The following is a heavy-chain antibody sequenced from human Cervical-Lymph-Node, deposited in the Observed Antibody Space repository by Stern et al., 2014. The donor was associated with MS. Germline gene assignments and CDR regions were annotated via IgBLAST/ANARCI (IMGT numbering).Heavy chain of an antibody. Sequence: VQLVESGGGVVQPGRSLRLSCAASGFTFSSYAMHWVRQAPGKGLEWVAVISYDGSNKYYADSVKGRFTISRDNSKNTLYLQMNSLRAEDTAVYYCAREMIGAAGTIPFDYWGQGSLVTVSS. V-gene: IGHV3-30*01. CDR3: AREMIGAAGTIPFDY. D-gene: IGHD6-13*01. CDR2: ISYDGSNK. CDR1: GFTFSSYA. J-gene: IGHJ4*02.